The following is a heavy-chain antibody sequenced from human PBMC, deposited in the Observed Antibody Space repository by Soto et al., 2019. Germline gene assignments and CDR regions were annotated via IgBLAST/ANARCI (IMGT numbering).Heavy chain of an antibody. V-gene: IGHV3-53*01. CDR2: IYSGGST. J-gene: IGHJ4*02. CDR3: ARFSGYPNYYFDY. Sequence: EVQLVDSGGCLIQPGGSLRLSCTASGFTVSRNYMSWVRQASGKGLEWVSVIYSGGSTYYADSVKGRFTISRDSSKNTLYLQMNSLRAEDTAVYYCARFSGYPNYYFDYWCQGTLVTVSS. D-gene: IGHD5-18*01. CDR1: GFTVSRNY.